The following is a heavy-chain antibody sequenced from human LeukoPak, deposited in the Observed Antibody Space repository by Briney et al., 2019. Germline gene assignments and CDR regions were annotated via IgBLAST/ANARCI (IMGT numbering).Heavy chain of an antibody. D-gene: IGHD3-22*01. CDR2: IYYSGSN. J-gene: IGHJ3*02. V-gene: IGHV4-59*01. Sequence: SETLSLTCTVSGGSISSYYWSWIRQPPGKGLEWIGYIYYSGSNNYNPSLTSRVTISVDTSKNQFSLKLSSVTAADTAVYYCARGAQYYYDSSGPFAFDIWGQGTMVTVSS. CDR1: GGSISSYY. CDR3: ARGAQYYYDSSGPFAFDI.